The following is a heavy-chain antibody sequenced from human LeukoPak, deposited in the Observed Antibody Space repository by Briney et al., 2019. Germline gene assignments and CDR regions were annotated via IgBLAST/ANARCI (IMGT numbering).Heavy chain of an antibody. J-gene: IGHJ4*02. Sequence: GGSLRLSCAASGFTFSSYGMHWVRQAPGKGLEWVAVIWYDGSNKYYADSVKGRFTISRDNSKNTLYLQMNSLRAEDTAVYYCAREAYCGGDCYSGGPPFDYWGQGTLVTVSS. D-gene: IGHD2-21*02. CDR3: AREAYCGGDCYSGGPPFDY. CDR2: IWYDGSNK. V-gene: IGHV3-33*01. CDR1: GFTFSSYG.